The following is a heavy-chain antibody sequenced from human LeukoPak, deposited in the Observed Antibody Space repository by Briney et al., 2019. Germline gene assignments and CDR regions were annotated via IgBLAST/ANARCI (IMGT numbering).Heavy chain of an antibody. D-gene: IGHD3-10*01. CDR1: GGSFSGYY. V-gene: IGHV4-34*01. J-gene: IGHJ4*02. CDR2: INHSGST. Sequence: SETLSLTCAVYGGSFSGYYWSWIRQPPGKGLEWIGEINHSGSTSYNPSLKSRVTISVDTSKNQFSLKLSSVTAADTAVYYCARGVVRGIFDYWGQGTLVTVSS. CDR3: ARGVVRGIFDY.